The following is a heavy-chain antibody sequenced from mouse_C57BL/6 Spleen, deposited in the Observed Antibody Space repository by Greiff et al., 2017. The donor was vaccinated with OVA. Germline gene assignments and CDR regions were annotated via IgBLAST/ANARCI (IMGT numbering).Heavy chain of an antibody. V-gene: IGHV1-64*01. D-gene: IGHD1-1*01. CDR1: GYTFTSYW. J-gene: IGHJ2*01. CDR3: AFCYGIYGCDD. Sequence: VQLQQPGAELVKPGASVKLSCKASGYTFTSYWMHWVKQRPGQGLEWIGMIHPNSGSTNYNEKFKSKATLTVDKSASTAYMQLSRLTSEDSAVYYFAFCYGIYGCDDWGQGTTLTVSS. CDR2: IHPNSGST.